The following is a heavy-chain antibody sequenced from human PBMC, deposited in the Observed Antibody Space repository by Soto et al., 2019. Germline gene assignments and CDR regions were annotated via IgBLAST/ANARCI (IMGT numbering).Heavy chain of an antibody. D-gene: IGHD5-12*01. V-gene: IGHV3-23*01. CDR1: GFTFSSYA. CDR3: AKTPGMGYDYYYWFXP. J-gene: IGHJ5*02. CDR2: ISGSGGST. Sequence: GGSLRLSCAASGFTFSSYAMSWVRQAPGKGLEWVSAISGSGGSTYYADSVKGRFTISRDNSKNTLYLQMNSLRAEDTAVYYCAKTPGMGYDYYYWFXPWGQGTLVTVSS.